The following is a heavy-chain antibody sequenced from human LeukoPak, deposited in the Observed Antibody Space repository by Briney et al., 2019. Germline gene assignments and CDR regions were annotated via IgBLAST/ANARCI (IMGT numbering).Heavy chain of an antibody. CDR2: IIPILGIA. CDR1: GGTFSSYT. CDR3: ARDCSRTSCAPTPDAFDI. D-gene: IGHD2-2*01. V-gene: IGHV1-69*04. Sequence: SVKVSCKXSGGTFSSYTISWVRQAPGQGLEWMGRIIPILGIANYAQKFQGRVTITADKSTSTAYMELSSLRSEDTAVYYCARDCSRTSCAPTPDAFDIWGQGTMVTVSS. J-gene: IGHJ3*02.